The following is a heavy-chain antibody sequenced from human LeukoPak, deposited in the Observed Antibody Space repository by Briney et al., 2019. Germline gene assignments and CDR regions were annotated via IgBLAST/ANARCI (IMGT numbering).Heavy chain of an antibody. Sequence: PGGSLRLSCAASGFTFDDYGMSWVRQAPGKGLEWVGRIKSKTDGGTTEYGAPVKDRFTISRDDSKNTLYLQMNSLKTEDTAVYYCTTDSRPLCSGGSCYPVDWGQGALVTVSS. D-gene: IGHD2-15*01. CDR1: GFTFDDYG. CDR3: TTDSRPLCSGGSCYPVD. V-gene: IGHV3-15*01. CDR2: IKSKTDGGTT. J-gene: IGHJ4*02.